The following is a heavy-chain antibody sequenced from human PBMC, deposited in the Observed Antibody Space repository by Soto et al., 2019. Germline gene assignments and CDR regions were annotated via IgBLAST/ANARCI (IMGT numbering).Heavy chain of an antibody. V-gene: IGHV4-4*02. Sequence: SETLSLTCAVSGGSFTSNNWWTWVRQPPGQGLEWIGKIYRTGSTNYNPSLKSRVTISLDKSENQFSLKVPSLTAADTAVYYCASRDPGTSVDYWGQGTLVTVSS. CDR3: ASRDPGTSVDY. CDR1: GGSFTSNNW. J-gene: IGHJ4*02. CDR2: IYRTGST. D-gene: IGHD1-7*01.